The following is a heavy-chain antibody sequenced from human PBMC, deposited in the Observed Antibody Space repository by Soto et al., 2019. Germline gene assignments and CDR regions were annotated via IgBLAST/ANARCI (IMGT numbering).Heavy chain of an antibody. J-gene: IGHJ6*02. CDR2: ITSGGSII. CDR3: ARSVGTIGGSDYCGMDV. V-gene: IGHV3-48*03. D-gene: IGHD1-7*01. CDR1: GFTFTTYD. Sequence: GGSLRLSCATSGFTFTTYDMNWVRQAPGKGLEWLSYITSGGSIIYYADSVKGRFTISRDNAKNSLFLQLNSLRAEDTAVYYCARSVGTIGGSDYCGMDVWGQGTTVTVSS.